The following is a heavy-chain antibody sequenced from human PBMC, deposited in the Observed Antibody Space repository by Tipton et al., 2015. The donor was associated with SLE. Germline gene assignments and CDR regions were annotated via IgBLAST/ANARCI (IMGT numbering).Heavy chain of an antibody. V-gene: IGHV1-8*01. J-gene: IGHJ5*02. D-gene: IGHD3-10*01. Sequence: QSGAEVKKPGASVKVSCKASGHTFTNYDINWVRQATGQGLEWVGWMNPNYGNTGYVQKFQGRVTMTRNTSTSTAYMELNSLRSEDTAVYYCARGFVGDSPLDPWGQGTLVTVSS. CDR2: MNPNYGNT. CDR3: ARGFVGDSPLDP. CDR1: GHTFTNYD.